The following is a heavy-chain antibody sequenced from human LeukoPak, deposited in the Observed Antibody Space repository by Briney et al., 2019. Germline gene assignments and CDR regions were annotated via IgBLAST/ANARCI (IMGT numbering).Heavy chain of an antibody. Sequence: SETLSLTCTVSGGSISSRGYYWSWIRQLPGKGLEWIGYIHYTGSTYYNPSLKSRVTISVDTSNSQFSLRLSSVTAADTAVYYCARRTVNWFDPWGQGTLVTVSS. CDR2: IHYTGST. CDR3: ARRTVNWFDP. D-gene: IGHD4-17*01. J-gene: IGHJ5*02. V-gene: IGHV4-31*03. CDR1: GGSISSRGYY.